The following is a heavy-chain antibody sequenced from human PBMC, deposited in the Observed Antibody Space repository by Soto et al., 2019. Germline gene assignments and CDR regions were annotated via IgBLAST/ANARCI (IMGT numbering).Heavy chain of an antibody. V-gene: IGHV4-59*01. Sequence: SETLSLTCTVSGGSISSYYWSWIRQPPGKGLEWIGYIYYSGSTNYNPSLKSRVTISVDTSKNQFSLKLSSVTAADTAVYYCARVLVGPYDSSGYSLDYWGQGTLVTVSS. J-gene: IGHJ4*02. CDR2: IYYSGST. CDR3: ARVLVGPYDSSGYSLDY. D-gene: IGHD3-22*01. CDR1: GGSISSYY.